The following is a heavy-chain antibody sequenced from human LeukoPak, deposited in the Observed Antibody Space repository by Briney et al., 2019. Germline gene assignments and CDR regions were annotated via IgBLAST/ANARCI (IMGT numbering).Heavy chain of an antibody. CDR3: ARANFRRKENLRSYSSGWYYYYGMDV. J-gene: IGHJ6*02. Sequence: PSETLSLTCTVSGGSISSYYWSWIRQPPGKGLEWIGYIYYSGSTNYNPSLKSRVTISVDTSKNQFSLKLSSVTAADTAVYYCARANFRRKENLRSYSSGWYYYYGMDVWGQGTTVTVSS. CDR2: IYYSGST. V-gene: IGHV4-59*01. D-gene: IGHD6-19*01. CDR1: GGSISSYY.